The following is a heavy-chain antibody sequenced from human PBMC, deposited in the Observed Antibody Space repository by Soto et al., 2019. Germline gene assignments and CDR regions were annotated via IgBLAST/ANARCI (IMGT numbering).Heavy chain of an antibody. CDR3: AKDESNSNPLYYFDY. D-gene: IGHD4-4*01. Sequence: GGSLRLSCAASGFTFSIYAMTWVRQAPGEGQEWDSSLSASSDNTYYADSVKGRFTISRDNSKNKLYLQMNSLRAEDTAVYYCAKDESNSNPLYYFDYWGQGTLVTVSS. J-gene: IGHJ4*02. CDR2: LSASSDNT. V-gene: IGHV3-23*01. CDR1: GFTFSIYA.